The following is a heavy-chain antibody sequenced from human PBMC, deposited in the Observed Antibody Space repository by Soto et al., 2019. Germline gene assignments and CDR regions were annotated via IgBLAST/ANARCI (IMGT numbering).Heavy chain of an antibody. CDR3: ARYRGLRTAHGEPRIDY. J-gene: IGHJ4*02. V-gene: IGHV5-51*01. Sequence: PGESLKISFKGSGYSFTSYWIGWVRQMPGKGLERMGIIYPGDSDTRYSPSFQGQVTISADKSISTAYLQWSSLKASDTAMYYCARYRGLRTAHGEPRIDYWGQGTLVTVSS. CDR2: IYPGDSDT. D-gene: IGHD1-26*01. CDR1: GYSFTSYW.